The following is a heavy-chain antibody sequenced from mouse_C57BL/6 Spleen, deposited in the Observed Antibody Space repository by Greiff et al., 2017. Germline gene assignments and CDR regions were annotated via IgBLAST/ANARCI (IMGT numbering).Heavy chain of an antibody. CDR2: IDPETGGT. Sequence: QVQLQQSGAELVRPGASVTLSCKASGYTFTDYEMHWVKQTPVHGLEWIGAIDPETGGTAYNQKFKGKDILTADKSSSTAYMELRSLTSEDSAVYYCTRGGYYSNYWFAYWGQGTLVTVSA. D-gene: IGHD2-5*01. CDR3: TRGGYYSNYWFAY. J-gene: IGHJ3*01. V-gene: IGHV1-15*01. CDR1: GYTFTDYE.